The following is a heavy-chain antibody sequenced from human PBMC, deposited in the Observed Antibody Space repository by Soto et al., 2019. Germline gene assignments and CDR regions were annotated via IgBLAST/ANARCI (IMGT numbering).Heavy chain of an antibody. V-gene: IGHV4-34*01. D-gene: IGHD6-19*01. CDR1: GGSVSGYY. Sequence: PSETLSLTCAVYGGSVSGYYWSWIRQPPGKGLEWIGEINHSGSTNYNPSLKSRVTISVDTSKNQFSLKLSSVTAADTAVYYCAREGSGFDGHFDYWGQGTLVTVSS. J-gene: IGHJ4*02. CDR3: AREGSGFDGHFDY. CDR2: INHSGST.